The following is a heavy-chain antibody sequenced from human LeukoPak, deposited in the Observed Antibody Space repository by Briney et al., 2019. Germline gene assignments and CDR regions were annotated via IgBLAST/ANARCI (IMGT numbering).Heavy chain of an antibody. CDR3: ARDSIVRGNIGNDMDV. CDR1: GFTFSDYY. CDR2: ISHSGRTM. J-gene: IGHJ6*03. V-gene: IGHV3-11*01. Sequence: GGSLRLSCAASGFTFSDYYMSWIRQAPGKGLEWVSYISHSGRTMYYADSVKGRFTISRDNAKNSLYLQMNSLRAGDTAGYYCARDSIVRGNIGNDMDVWGKGTTVTVSS. D-gene: IGHD2-8*01.